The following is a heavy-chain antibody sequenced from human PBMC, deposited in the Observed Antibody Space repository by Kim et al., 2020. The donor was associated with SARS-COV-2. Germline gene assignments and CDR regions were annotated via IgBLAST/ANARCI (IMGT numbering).Heavy chain of an antibody. V-gene: IGHV4-34*01. CDR1: GGSFSGYY. J-gene: IGHJ4*02. D-gene: IGHD1-26*01. CDR3: ARGGGSYYVWIYFDY. Sequence: SETLSLTCAVYGGSFSGYYWSWIRQPPGKGLEWIGEINHSGSTNYNPSLKSRVTISVDTSKNQFSLKLSSVTAADTAVYYCARGGGSYYVWIYFDYWGQGTLVTVSS. CDR2: INHSGST.